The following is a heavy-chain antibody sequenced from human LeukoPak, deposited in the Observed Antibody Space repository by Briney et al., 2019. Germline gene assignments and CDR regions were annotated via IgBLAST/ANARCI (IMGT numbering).Heavy chain of an antibody. Sequence: SVKVSCKASGGTFSSYTISWVRQAPGQGLEWMGRIIPILGIANYAQKLQGRVTITADKSTSTAYMELSSLRSEDTAVYYCARGPAPYYYDSSGYAEYFQHWGQGTLGTVSS. V-gene: IGHV1-69*02. J-gene: IGHJ1*01. CDR3: ARGPAPYYYDSSGYAEYFQH. CDR1: GGTFSSYT. CDR2: IIPILGIA. D-gene: IGHD3-22*01.